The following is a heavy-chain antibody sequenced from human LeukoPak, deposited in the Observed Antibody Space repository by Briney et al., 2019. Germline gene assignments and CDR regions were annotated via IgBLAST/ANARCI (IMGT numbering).Heavy chain of an antibody. D-gene: IGHD1-26*01. V-gene: IGHV3-23*01. CDR1: GFTFSSYA. CDR2: ISGSGGST. J-gene: IGHJ4*02. Sequence: GGSLRLSCAASGFTFSSYAMSWVRQAPGKGLEWVSAISGSGGSTYYADSVKGRFTISRDNSKNTPYLQMNSLRAEATAVYYCAKAGSGSYYGMESHFDYWGQGTLVTVSS. CDR3: AKAGSGSYYGMESHFDY.